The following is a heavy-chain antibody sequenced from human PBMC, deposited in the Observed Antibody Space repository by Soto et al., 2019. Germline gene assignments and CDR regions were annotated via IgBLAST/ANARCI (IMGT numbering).Heavy chain of an antibody. CDR2: INPETGGT. CDR1: GYTFTGYY. CDR3: ARVVRCTRSGCYYLAMEV. D-gene: IGHD2-15*01. V-gene: IGHV1-2*02. Sequence: ASVKVSCKASGYTFTGYYVHWVREAPGQGLEWMGWINPETGGTSYAQKFQGRVSMSLDTSKNQFSLSLSSVGAADTAIYYCARVVRCTRSGCYYLAMEVWGQGTTVTVSS. J-gene: IGHJ6*02.